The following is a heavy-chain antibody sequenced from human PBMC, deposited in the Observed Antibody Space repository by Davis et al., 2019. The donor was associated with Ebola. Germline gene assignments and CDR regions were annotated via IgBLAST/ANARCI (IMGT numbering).Heavy chain of an antibody. J-gene: IGHJ4*02. V-gene: IGHV1-18*04. CDR2: INPHNNNT. CDR1: GYTFTSYG. CDR3: ARAQFPTTSDH. Sequence: ASVKVSCKASGYTFTSYGITWVRQAPGQGLEWMGWINPHNNNTNYAQNVQGRVIMTSDTATTTAYMEVGSLRSDDTAVYYCARAQFPTTSDHWGQGTLVTVSS. D-gene: IGHD1-1*01.